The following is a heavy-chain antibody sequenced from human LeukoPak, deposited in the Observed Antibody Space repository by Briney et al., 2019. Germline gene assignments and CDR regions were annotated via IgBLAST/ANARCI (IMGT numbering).Heavy chain of an antibody. CDR3: ARKAGGYSSRSYYFDY. D-gene: IGHD6-13*01. CDR2: INHSGST. J-gene: IGHJ4*02. CDR1: GGSFSGYY. V-gene: IGHV4-34*01. Sequence: SETLSLTCAVYGGSFSGYYWSWIRQPPGKGLEWIGEINHSGSTNYNPSLKSRVTISVDTSKNQFSLKLSSVTAADTAVYYCARKAGGYSSRSYYFDYWGQGTLVTVSS.